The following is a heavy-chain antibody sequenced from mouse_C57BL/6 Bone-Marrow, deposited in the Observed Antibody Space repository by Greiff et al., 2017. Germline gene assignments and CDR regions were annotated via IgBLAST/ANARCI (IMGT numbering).Heavy chain of an antibody. J-gene: IGHJ4*01. CDR3: ASKHYGSSYYAMDY. CDR2: ISYDGSN. CDR1: GYSITSGYY. V-gene: IGHV3-6*01. D-gene: IGHD1-1*01. Sequence: EESGPGLVKPSQSLSLTCSVTGYSITSGYYWNWIRQFPGNKLEWMGYISYDGSNNYNPSLKNRISITRDTSKNKFFLKLNSVTTEDTATYYCASKHYGSSYYAMDYWGQGTSVTVSS.